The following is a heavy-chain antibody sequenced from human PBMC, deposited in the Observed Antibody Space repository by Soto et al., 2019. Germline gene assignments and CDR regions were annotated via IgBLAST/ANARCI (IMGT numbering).Heavy chain of an antibody. CDR3: ARQSSSGWLYYFDY. Sequence: ASVKVSCKASGYTFTSYDINWVRQATGQGLEWMGWMNPNSGNTGYAQKFQGRVTMTRNTSISTAYLQWSSLKASDTAMYYCARQSSSGWLYYFDYWGQGTLVTVSS. J-gene: IGHJ4*02. D-gene: IGHD6-19*01. CDR2: MNPNSGNT. V-gene: IGHV1-8*01. CDR1: GYTFTSYD.